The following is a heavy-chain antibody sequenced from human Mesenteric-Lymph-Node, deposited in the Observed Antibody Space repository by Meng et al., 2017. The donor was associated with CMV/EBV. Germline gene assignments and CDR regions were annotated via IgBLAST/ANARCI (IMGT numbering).Heavy chain of an antibody. CDR2: IYPGDSDT. Sequence: KVSCKGSGYSFTSYWIGWVRQMPGKGLEWMGIIYPGDSDTRYNPSFEGQVTISADKSISTAYLQWSSLKASDTAIYFCARRGDWSNYWGQGTLVTVSS. J-gene: IGHJ4*02. D-gene: IGHD3-16*01. CDR1: GYSFTSYW. CDR3: ARRGDWSNY. V-gene: IGHV5-51*01.